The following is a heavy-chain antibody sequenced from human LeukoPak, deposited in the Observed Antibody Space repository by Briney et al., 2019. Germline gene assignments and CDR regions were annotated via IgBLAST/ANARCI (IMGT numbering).Heavy chain of an antibody. CDR3: VRLDDGGLYYAYS. CDR1: GYMFSHNW. V-gene: IGHV5-51*01. D-gene: IGHD3-22*01. Sequence: AGEWLKISCKASGYMFSHNWIGWVRQMPGKGLEWMGIIYPANSDTRNSPPFQGQVIISADKSINTAYLQWSSLKASDTAMYYCVRLDDGGLYYAYSWGQGTLVTVSS. CDR2: IYPANSDT. J-gene: IGHJ4*02.